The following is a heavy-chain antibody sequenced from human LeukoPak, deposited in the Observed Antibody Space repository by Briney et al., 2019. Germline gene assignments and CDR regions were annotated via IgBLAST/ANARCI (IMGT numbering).Heavy chain of an antibody. V-gene: IGHV3-23*01. Sequence: PGGSLRLSCAASGFTFSNYAMSWVRQAAGKGREWVSGISGGGGSTYYADSVKGRFTISRDNSKNTLYLQMNSLRAEDTAVYYCAKDRRYDILTGYRSPSSDYWGQGPLVTVSS. D-gene: IGHD3-9*01. CDR1: GFTFSNYA. J-gene: IGHJ4*02. CDR3: AKDRRYDILTGYRSPSSDY. CDR2: ISGGGGST.